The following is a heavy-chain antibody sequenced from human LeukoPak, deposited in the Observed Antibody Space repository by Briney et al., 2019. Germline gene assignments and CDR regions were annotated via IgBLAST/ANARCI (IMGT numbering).Heavy chain of an antibody. V-gene: IGHV4-34*01. CDR2: INHSGST. CDR3: ARVSPYSGSYDY. Sequence: SETLSLTCAVYGGSFSGYYWSWIRQPPGKGLEWIGEINHSGSTNYNPSLKSRVTISVDTSKNQFSLKLSSVTAADTAVYYCARVSPYSGSYDYWGQGTLVTVSS. J-gene: IGHJ4*02. CDR1: GGSFSGYY. D-gene: IGHD1-26*01.